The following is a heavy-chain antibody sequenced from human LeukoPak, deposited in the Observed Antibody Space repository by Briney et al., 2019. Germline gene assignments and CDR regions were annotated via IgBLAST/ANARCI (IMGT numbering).Heavy chain of an antibody. CDR2: IIPIFGTA. D-gene: IGHD3-22*01. CDR1: GGTFSSYA. V-gene: IGHV1-69*13. Sequence: AASVKVSCKASGGTFSSYAISWVRQAPGQGLEWMGGIIPIFGTANYAQKFQGRVTITADESTSTAYMELSSLRSEDTAVYYCARDRYYYDSSGYYSPYYFDYWGQGTLVTVSS. J-gene: IGHJ4*02. CDR3: ARDRYYYDSSGYYSPYYFDY.